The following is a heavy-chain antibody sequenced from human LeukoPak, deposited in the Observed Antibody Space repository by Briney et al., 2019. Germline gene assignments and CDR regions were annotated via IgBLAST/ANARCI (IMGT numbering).Heavy chain of an antibody. D-gene: IGHD1-1*01. CDR3: SAGPFDY. V-gene: IGHV3-30*04. CDR2: ISYDGSDK. CDR1: GFTFSSYA. J-gene: IGHJ4*02. Sequence: GRSLRLSCAASGFTFSSYAMHWVRQAPGKGLEWVAIISYDGSDKYYADSVKGRFTISRDNSKITLYLQMSTLRAEDTAVYYCSAGPFDYWGQGTLVTVSS.